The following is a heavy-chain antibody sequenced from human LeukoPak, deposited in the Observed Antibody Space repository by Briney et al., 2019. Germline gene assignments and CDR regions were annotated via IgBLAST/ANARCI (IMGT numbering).Heavy chain of an antibody. CDR2: IIPILGIA. CDR1: GGTFSSYT. V-gene: IGHV1-69*02. J-gene: IGHJ4*02. CDR3: ARGTRGELHSDY. D-gene: IGHD1-7*01. Sequence: SVKASCKASGGTFSSYTISWVRQAPGQGLEWMGRIIPILGIANYAQKFQGRVTITADKSTSTAYMELSSLRSEDTAVYYCARGTRGELHSDYWGQGTLVTVSS.